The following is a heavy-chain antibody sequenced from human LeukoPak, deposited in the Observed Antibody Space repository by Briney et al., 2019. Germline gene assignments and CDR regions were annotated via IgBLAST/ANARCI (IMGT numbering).Heavy chain of an antibody. D-gene: IGHD5-12*01. CDR1: GYTFTDYY. J-gene: IGHJ4*02. Sequence: ASVKVSCKASGYTFTDYYMHWVRQAPGQGPEWMGWINPNSGGTNSAQKFQGRVAMTRDTSISTAYMELSRLRSDDTAVYYCARDPRDIVATNRNFDYWGQGTLVTVSS. V-gene: IGHV1-2*02. CDR3: ARDPRDIVATNRNFDY. CDR2: INPNSGGT.